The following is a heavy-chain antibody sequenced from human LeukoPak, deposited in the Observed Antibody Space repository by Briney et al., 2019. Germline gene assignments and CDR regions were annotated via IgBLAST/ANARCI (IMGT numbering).Heavy chain of an antibody. CDR1: GYGFTSYW. D-gene: IGHD1-26*01. CDR2: IYPGDSNT. Sequence: GESLKISCKASGYGFTSYWIVWVRQMPGKGLEWMGIIYPGDSNTRYSPSFQGQVTISADKSISTAYLQWSSLKASDTAMYYCARPGQEYSGSYLDAFDIWGQGTMVTVSS. CDR3: ARPGQEYSGSYLDAFDI. J-gene: IGHJ3*02. V-gene: IGHV5-51*01.